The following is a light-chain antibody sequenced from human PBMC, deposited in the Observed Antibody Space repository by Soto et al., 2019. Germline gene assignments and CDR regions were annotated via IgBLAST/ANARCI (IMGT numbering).Light chain of an antibody. CDR2: AAA. V-gene: IGKV1-39*01. Sequence: EIRLTQTPSTLSASVGDEVTITCRAIQTSSRWLDRYQQTTARATEPPTYAAASLQGGVPSTFSGSGSGTDFNLTISRLQPKDFETYQCTQSSSTPSGFAPGT. CDR1: QTSSRW. J-gene: IGKJ3*01. CDR3: TQSSSTPSG.